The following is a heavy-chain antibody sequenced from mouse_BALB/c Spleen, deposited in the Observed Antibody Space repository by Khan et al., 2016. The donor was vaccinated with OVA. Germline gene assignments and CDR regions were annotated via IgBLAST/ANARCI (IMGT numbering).Heavy chain of an antibody. Sequence: QVQLKQSGAELARPGASVKMSCKSAGFTFTSYTIHWIKYRPGPGLEWIGYINPSNGYTNYNQKFKDKATLTTDKSSTTAYLQLSSLTSDDSAVYNCVRDGAYHRNDGWFAYWGQGTLVTVSA. J-gene: IGHJ3*01. CDR2: INPSNGYT. CDR3: VRDGAYHRNDGWFAY. V-gene: IGHV1-4*01. CDR1: GFTFTSYT. D-gene: IGHD2-14*01.